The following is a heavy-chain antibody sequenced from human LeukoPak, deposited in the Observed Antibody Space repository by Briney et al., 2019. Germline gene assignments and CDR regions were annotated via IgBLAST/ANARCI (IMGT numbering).Heavy chain of an antibody. Sequence: PSETLSLTCTVSGGSISSGGYYWSWIRQHPGKGLEWIGYIYYSGSTYYNPSLKSRVTISVDTSKNQFSLKLSSVTAADTAVYYCARAYSYGSGSYSGFGYWGQGTLVTVSS. CDR3: ARAYSYGSGSYSGFGY. D-gene: IGHD3-10*01. J-gene: IGHJ4*02. CDR1: GGSISSGGYY. CDR2: IYYSGST. V-gene: IGHV4-31*03.